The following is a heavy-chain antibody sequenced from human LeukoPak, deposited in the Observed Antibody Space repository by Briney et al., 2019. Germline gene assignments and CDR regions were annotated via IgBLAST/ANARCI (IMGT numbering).Heavy chain of an antibody. CDR1: GFTFSSYA. Sequence: GGSLRLSCAASGFTFSSYAMSWVRQTPGKGLEWVSAISGSGDNTFYAESVKGRFTISRDNSKNTVYLQMYSLSAEDTAVYYCAKDLLRFLEWFTNFDSWGQGTLVTVSS. J-gene: IGHJ4*02. V-gene: IGHV3-23*01. CDR2: ISGSGDNT. CDR3: AKDLLRFLEWFTNFDS. D-gene: IGHD3-3*01.